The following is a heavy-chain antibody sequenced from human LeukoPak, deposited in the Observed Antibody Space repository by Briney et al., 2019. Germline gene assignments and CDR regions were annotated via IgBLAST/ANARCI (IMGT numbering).Heavy chain of an antibody. CDR3: ARGMYSSSPTTIFDY. J-gene: IGHJ4*02. Sequence: SETLSLTCAVYGGSFSGYFWSWIRQPPGKGLEWIGYIYYSGSTNYNPSLKSRVTISVDTSKNQFSLKLSSVTAADTAVYYCARGMYSSSPTTIFDYWGQGTLVTVSS. CDR2: IYYSGST. V-gene: IGHV4-34*01. D-gene: IGHD6-6*01. CDR1: GGSFSGYF.